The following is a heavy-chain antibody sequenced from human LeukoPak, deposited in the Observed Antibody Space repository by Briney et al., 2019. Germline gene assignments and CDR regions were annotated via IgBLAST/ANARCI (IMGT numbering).Heavy chain of an antibody. J-gene: IGHJ6*03. CDR3: ATSSAGLLRSFYMDV. CDR1: GYTLTELS. CDR2: FDPEDGET. D-gene: IGHD3-22*01. V-gene: IGHV1-24*01. Sequence: ASVKVSCKVSGYTLTELSMHWVRQAPGKGREWMGGFDPEDGETIYAQKFQGRVTMTEDTSTDTAYMELSSLRSEDTAVYYCATSSAGLLRSFYMDVWGKGTTVTVSS.